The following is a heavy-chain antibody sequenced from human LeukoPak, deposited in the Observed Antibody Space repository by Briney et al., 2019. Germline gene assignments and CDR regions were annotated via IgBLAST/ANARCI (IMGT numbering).Heavy chain of an antibody. CDR2: INSDGSST. CDR1: GFTFSSYA. D-gene: IGHD5-12*01. V-gene: IGHV3-74*01. Sequence: GSLRLSCAASGFTFSSYAMHWVRQAPGKGLVWVSRINSDGSSTSYADSVKGRFTISRDNAKNTLYLQMNSLRAEDTAVYYCARVPATGYYYYGMDVWGQGTTVTVSS. CDR3: ARVPATGYYYYGMDV. J-gene: IGHJ6*02.